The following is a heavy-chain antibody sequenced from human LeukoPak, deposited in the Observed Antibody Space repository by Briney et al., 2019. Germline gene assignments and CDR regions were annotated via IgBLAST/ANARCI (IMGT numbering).Heavy chain of an antibody. CDR3: ARDHRAAYWYFDL. Sequence: PSETLSLTCGVSGYSISRNYYWGWIRQPPGKGLEWIGSIYHSGSTYYNPSLKGRVTISVDTSKNQFSLKLNSVTAADTAVYYCARDHRAAYWYFDLWGRGTLVTVSS. D-gene: IGHD6-13*01. V-gene: IGHV4-38-2*02. CDR2: IYHSGST. J-gene: IGHJ2*01. CDR1: GYSISRNYY.